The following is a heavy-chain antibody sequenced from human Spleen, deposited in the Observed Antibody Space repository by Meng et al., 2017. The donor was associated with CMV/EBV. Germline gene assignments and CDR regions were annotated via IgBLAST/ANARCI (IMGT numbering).Heavy chain of an antibody. CDR2: ISITGSII. CDR3: ARWFDY. J-gene: IGHJ5*01. CDR1: GFTLSDYY. Sequence: GGSLRLSCVASGFTLSDYYMSWIRQAPGRGLEWVSLISITGSIIHYADSVKGRFTISRDNAKSTLYLQMNSLRAEDTAVYYCARWFDYWGQGTLVTVSS. V-gene: IGHV3-11*04.